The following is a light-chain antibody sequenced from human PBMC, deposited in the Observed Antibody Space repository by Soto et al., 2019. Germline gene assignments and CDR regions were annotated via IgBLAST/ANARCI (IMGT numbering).Light chain of an antibody. CDR3: SSYTAGGTI. CDR1: SGDVGGYFY. CDR2: EVS. Sequence: ALTQPASVSGSPGQSITISCTGTSGDVGGYFYVSWYQQLPGKAPKLMISEVSNRPSGVSNRFSGSKSGNTASLTISGLQAEDEADYYCSSYTAGGTIFGTGTKVTVL. V-gene: IGLV2-14*01. J-gene: IGLJ1*01.